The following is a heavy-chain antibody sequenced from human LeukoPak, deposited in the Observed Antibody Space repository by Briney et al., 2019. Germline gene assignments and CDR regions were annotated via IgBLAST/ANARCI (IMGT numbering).Heavy chain of an antibody. CDR2: INPSGGTT. D-gene: IGHD3-16*01. CDR3: ARAGGGDGYKYVY. Sequence: GASVKISCKASGYTFTSYYIHWVRQAPGQGLEWVGIINPSGGTTTYAQKFQGRVTMTRDTSTSTVHMELSSLRSEDTAVYYCARAGGGDGYKYVYWGQGTLVTVSS. V-gene: IGHV1-46*01. J-gene: IGHJ4*02. CDR1: GYTFTSYY.